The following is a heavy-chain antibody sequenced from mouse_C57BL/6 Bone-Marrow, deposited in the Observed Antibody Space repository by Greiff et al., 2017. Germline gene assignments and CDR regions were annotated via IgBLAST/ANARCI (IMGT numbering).Heavy chain of an antibody. CDR3: ATLYYCGSSYDWYFDV. V-gene: IGHV1-72*01. Sequence: VQLHQSGAELVKPGASVKLSCKASGYTFTSYWMHWVKQRPGRGLEWVGRIDPNSGGTKYNEKFKSKATLTVDKPSSTAYMQRSSLTSEDSAVYYCATLYYCGSSYDWYFDVWGTGTTVTVSS. CDR1: GYTFTSYW. CDR2: IDPNSGGT. D-gene: IGHD1-1*01. J-gene: IGHJ1*03.